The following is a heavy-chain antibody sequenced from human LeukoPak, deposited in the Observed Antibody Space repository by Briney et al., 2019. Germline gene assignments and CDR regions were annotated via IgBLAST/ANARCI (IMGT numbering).Heavy chain of an antibody. Sequence: PGGSLRLPCAASGFTVSSNYMSWVRQAPGKGLEWVSSISNRAGSTYYADSVKGRFTVSRDNSEDTLYLQMNSLRADDTAVYYCARVKGYSYGLYYFDYWGQGTLVTVSS. J-gene: IGHJ4*02. CDR2: ISNRAGST. V-gene: IGHV3-53*01. CDR1: GFTVSSNY. D-gene: IGHD5-18*01. CDR3: ARVKGYSYGLYYFDY.